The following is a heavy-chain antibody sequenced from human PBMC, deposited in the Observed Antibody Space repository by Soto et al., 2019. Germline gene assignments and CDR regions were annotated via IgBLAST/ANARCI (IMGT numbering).Heavy chain of an antibody. J-gene: IGHJ3*01. CDR3: AKGKSSNYVSHAFDV. Sequence: EVQVLESGGGLVQPGGSLRLSCAASGFNFNTYAMSWVRQAPGKGLEWVSGISGGGGSIHYVDSVKGRFNISSDNSKNTLYLQMNSLRGEDTAVYYCAKGKSSNYVSHAFDVWGQGTMVTVSS. CDR2: ISGGGGSI. V-gene: IGHV3-23*01. CDR1: GFNFNTYA. D-gene: IGHD3-10*02.